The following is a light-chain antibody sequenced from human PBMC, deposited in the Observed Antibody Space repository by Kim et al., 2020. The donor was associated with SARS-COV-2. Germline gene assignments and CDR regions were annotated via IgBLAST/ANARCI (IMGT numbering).Light chain of an antibody. V-gene: IGLV2-11*01. CDR3: CSYVHTCTWV. Sequence: QSALTQPRSVSGSPGQSVTISCTGTSSDVGGSNYVSWYQQHPGKAPKLMIYDVTKRPSGVPDRFSGSKSGNTASLTISGLQVEDESDYYCCSYVHTCTWVFGGGTQLTVL. CDR2: DVT. CDR1: SSDVGGSNY. J-gene: IGLJ3*02.